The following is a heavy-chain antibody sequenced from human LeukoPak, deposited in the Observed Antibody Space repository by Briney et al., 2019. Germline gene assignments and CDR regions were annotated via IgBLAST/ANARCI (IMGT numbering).Heavy chain of an antibody. Sequence: SETLSLTCTVSGYSISSDYYWGWIRQPPGKGLEWIGSIHHSGRTYYNPSLKSRVTMSVDTSKNQFSLKLSSVTAADTAVYYCARGGKAFIAAAGDYFDYWGQGTLVTVSS. V-gene: IGHV4-38-2*02. CDR3: ARGGKAFIAAAGDYFDY. D-gene: IGHD6-13*01. J-gene: IGHJ4*02. CDR2: IHHSGRT. CDR1: GYSISSDYY.